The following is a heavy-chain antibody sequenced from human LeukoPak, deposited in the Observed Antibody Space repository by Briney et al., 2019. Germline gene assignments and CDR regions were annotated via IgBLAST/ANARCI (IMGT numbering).Heavy chain of an antibody. CDR3: ARPTREGSDGYYGSGSYYDY. Sequence: ASVKASCKASGYTFTSYDINWVRQATGQGLEWMGWMNPKSGKAGYAQKFQGRVTMTRNTSISTAYMELSSLRSEDTAVYYCARPTREGSDGYYGSGSYYDYWGQGTLVTVSS. V-gene: IGHV1-8*01. CDR1: GYTFTSYD. CDR2: MNPKSGKA. D-gene: IGHD3-10*01. J-gene: IGHJ4*02.